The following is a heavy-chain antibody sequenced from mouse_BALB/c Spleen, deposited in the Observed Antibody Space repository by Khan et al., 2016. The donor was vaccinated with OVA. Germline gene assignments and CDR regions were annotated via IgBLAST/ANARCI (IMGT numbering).Heavy chain of an antibody. J-gene: IGHJ1*01. V-gene: IGHV2-9*02. D-gene: IGHD2-1*01. CDR2: IWAGGST. Sequence: VQLKESGPGLVAPSQSLSITCTVSGFSLTSYGVHWVRQTPGKGLEWLGIIWAGGSTNYNSALMSRLSISKDNSKSQVFYKMNSLQTDDTAMYYCVRNYDNFVEYFDVWGAGTTVTVSS. CDR1: GFSLTSYG. CDR3: VRNYDNFVEYFDV.